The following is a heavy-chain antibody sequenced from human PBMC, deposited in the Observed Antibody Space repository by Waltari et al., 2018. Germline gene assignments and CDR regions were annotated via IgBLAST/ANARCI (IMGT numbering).Heavy chain of an antibody. CDR3: AREHATVTIGGNWFDP. CDR2: MNPNSGNT. Sequence: QVQLVQSGAEVKKPGASVKVSCKASGYTFTSYDINWVRQATGQGLEWMGWMNPNSGNTGYAQKFQGRVNMTRNTSISTAYMELSSLRSEDTAVYYCAREHATVTIGGNWFDPWGQGTLVTVSS. D-gene: IGHD4-4*01. V-gene: IGHV1-8*01. J-gene: IGHJ5*02. CDR1: GYTFTSYD.